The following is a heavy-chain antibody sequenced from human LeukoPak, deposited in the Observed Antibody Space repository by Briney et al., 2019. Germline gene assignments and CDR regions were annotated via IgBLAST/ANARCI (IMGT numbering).Heavy chain of an antibody. Sequence: PSETLSLTCTVSGGSISSYYWSWIRQPPGEGLEWIGYIYYSGSTNYNPSLKSRVTISVDASKNQFSLKLSSVTAADTAVYYCARNMITFGGVIVPIFDYWGQGTLVTVSS. J-gene: IGHJ4*02. D-gene: IGHD3-16*02. CDR1: GGSISSYY. CDR2: IYYSGST. V-gene: IGHV4-59*08. CDR3: ARNMITFGGVIVPIFDY.